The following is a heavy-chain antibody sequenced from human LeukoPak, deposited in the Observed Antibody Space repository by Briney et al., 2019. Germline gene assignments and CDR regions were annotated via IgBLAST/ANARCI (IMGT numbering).Heavy chain of an antibody. J-gene: IGHJ4*02. CDR2: IYAGDSDT. CDR3: ARGTGVRYCSNGVCYTSDY. D-gene: IGHD2-8*01. Sequence: GESLKISCKVSGYTFADYWIGWVRQTPEKGLEWVGIIYAGDSDTRYSPSFQGQVTISTDNSIGTAYLHWSSLKASDTAMYYCARGTGVRYCSNGVCYTSDYWGQGTLVTVSS. V-gene: IGHV5-51*01. CDR1: GYTFADYW.